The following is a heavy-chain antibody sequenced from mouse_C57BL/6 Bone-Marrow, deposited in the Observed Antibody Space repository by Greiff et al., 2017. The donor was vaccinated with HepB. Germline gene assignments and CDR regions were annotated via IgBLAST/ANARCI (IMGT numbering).Heavy chain of an antibody. J-gene: IGHJ2*01. V-gene: IGHV5-17*01. CDR1: GFTFCDYG. Sequence: EVKLQESGGGLVKPGGSLKLSCAASGFTFCDYGMHWVRQAPEKGLEWVAYISSGSSTIYYADTVKGRFTISRDNAKNTLFLQMTSLRSEDTAMYYCARLLLRKGFDYWGQGTTLTVSS. CDR3: ARLLLRKGFDY. CDR2: ISSGSSTI. D-gene: IGHD1-1*01.